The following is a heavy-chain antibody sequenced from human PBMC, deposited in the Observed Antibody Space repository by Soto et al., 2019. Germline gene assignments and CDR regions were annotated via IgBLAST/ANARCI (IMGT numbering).Heavy chain of an antibody. J-gene: IGHJ4*02. CDR2: IYHSGST. Sequence: SETLSLTCAVSGGSISSGGYSWSWIRQPPGKGLEWIGYIYHSGSTYSNPSLKSRVTISVDRSKNQFSLKLSSVTAADTAVYYCARDKITGLFDYWGQGTLVTVSS. V-gene: IGHV4-30-2*01. D-gene: IGHD2-8*02. CDR3: ARDKITGLFDY. CDR1: GGSISSGGYS.